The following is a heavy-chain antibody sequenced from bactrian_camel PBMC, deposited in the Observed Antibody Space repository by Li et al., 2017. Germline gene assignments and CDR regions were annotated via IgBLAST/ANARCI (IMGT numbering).Heavy chain of an antibody. J-gene: IGHJ6*01. CDR2: ITGDGKT. Sequence: HVQLVESGGGSVQTGGSLRPSCKPSFFILDDFEMMWYRQTPGNECELVSSITGDGKTYYIDAVKGRFTISQDIAKNTLYLQMNSLKPEDTAMYYCAAPYAHKRITGLPARSDIGFWGQGTQVTVS. V-gene: IGHV3S63*01. D-gene: IGHD7*01. CDR3: AAPYAHKRITGLPARSDIGF. CDR1: FFILDDFE.